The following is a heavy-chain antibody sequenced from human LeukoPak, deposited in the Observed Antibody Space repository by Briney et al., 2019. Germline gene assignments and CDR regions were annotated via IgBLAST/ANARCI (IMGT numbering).Heavy chain of an antibody. J-gene: IGHJ3*02. CDR1: GYTFTSYG. D-gene: IGHD7-27*01. V-gene: IGHV1-2*04. CDR3: AGHWGSNDVFDI. CDR2: INPNGGGT. Sequence: ASVKVSCKASGYTFTSYGISWVRQAPGQGLEWMGWINPNGGGTNYAQKFQGWVTMTRDTSISTAYMELSRLTSDDTAVYYCAGHWGSNDVFDIWGQGTMVTVSS.